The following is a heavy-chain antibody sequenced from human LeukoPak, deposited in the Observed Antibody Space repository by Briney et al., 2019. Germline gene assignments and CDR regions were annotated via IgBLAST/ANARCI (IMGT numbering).Heavy chain of an antibody. CDR2: IYYSVSS. Sequence: LSLTCTVSGGSLSSYYWTCIPQPPGKGLEWIGYIYYSVSSNYNPSLTSRVPMSVDTSKHQSSLKLNPVTAADPAVYYCARSGTLTGYLYWGQGALVTVSS. J-gene: IGHJ4*02. V-gene: IGHV4-59*01. D-gene: IGHD3-9*01. CDR1: GGSLSSYY. CDR3: ARSGTLTGYLY.